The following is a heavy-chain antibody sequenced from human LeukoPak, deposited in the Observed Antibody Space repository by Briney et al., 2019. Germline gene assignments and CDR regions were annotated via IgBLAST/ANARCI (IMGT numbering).Heavy chain of an antibody. CDR3: ARDRDNYMDV. J-gene: IGHJ6*03. V-gene: IGHV3-66*01. CDR2: IYNAGNT. CDR1: GFNVRNNY. Sequence: GGSLRLSCAASGFNVRNNYMSWVRQGPGKGLEWVSVIYNAGNTDYADSVRGRFTISRDTSKNTLYLQMDSLRVEDTAVYFCARDRDNYMDVWGKGTTVTISS.